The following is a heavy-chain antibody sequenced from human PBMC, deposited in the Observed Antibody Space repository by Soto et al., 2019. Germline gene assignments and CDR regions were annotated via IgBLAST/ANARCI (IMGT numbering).Heavy chain of an antibody. CDR2: INSDGSST. J-gene: IGHJ5*02. Sequence: GGSLRLSCAASGFTFSSYWMHWVRQAPGKGLVWVSRINSDGSSTSYADSVKGRFTISRDNAKNTLYLQMNSLRAEDTAVYYCARVYDSSGYYDQMDNWFDPWGQGTLVTVSS. CDR3: ARVYDSSGYYDQMDNWFDP. D-gene: IGHD3-22*01. CDR1: GFTFSSYW. V-gene: IGHV3-74*01.